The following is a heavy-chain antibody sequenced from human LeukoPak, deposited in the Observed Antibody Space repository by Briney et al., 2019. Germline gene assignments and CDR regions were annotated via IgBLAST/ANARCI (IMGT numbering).Heavy chain of an antibody. CDR3: ARHRTASDY. J-gene: IGHJ4*02. CDR1: RFTISSYA. D-gene: IGHD3-16*02. V-gene: IGHV3-23*01. Sequence: GGSLRLSCAASRFTISSYAMSWVRQAPGKGLEWVSGISGSSGSTYYADSVKGRFTIARDKSKNTVYLQMNSLRVEDTAVYYCARHRTASDYWGQGTLVTVSS. CDR2: ISGSSGST.